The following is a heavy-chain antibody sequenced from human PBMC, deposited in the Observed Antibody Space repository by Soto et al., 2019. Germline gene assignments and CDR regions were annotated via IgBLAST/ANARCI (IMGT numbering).Heavy chain of an antibody. Sequence: QVQLQESGPGLVKPSETLSLTCTVSGGSISIYYWSWIRQPPGKGLEWIGYIYYSGSTNYNPSLKSRATISVDTSKNQFSLKLSSVTAADTAVYYCARFSPLTPGGVAFAIWGPGTMVTVSS. CDR3: ARFSPLTPGGVAFAI. D-gene: IGHD3-3*01. V-gene: IGHV4-59*08. CDR2: IYYSGST. J-gene: IGHJ3*02. CDR1: GGSISIYY.